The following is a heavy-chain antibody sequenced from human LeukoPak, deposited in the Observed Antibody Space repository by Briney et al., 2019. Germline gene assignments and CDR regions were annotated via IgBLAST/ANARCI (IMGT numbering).Heavy chain of an antibody. D-gene: IGHD6-6*01. CDR1: GYSISSGYY. CDR3: ASPAGRPDY. J-gene: IGHJ4*02. V-gene: IGHV4-38-2*02. CDR2: IYHSGST. Sequence: SETLSPTCTVSGYSISSGYYWGWIRQPPGKGLEWIGSIYHSGSTYYNPSLKSRVTISVDTSKNQFSLKLSSVTAADTAVYYCASPAGRPDYWGQGTLVTVSS.